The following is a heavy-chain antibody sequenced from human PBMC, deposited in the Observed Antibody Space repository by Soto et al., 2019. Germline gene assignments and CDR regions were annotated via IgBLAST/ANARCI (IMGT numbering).Heavy chain of an antibody. CDR3: TASGEEYFQH. Sequence: ASETLSLTCNVSGGSISSYYWSWIRQPAGKGLEWIGRIYTSGSTNYNPPLKSRVTMSVDTSKNQFSLKLTSVTAADTAVYYLTASGEEYFQHWGQGTLVTVSS. D-gene: IGHD2-21*02. CDR2: IYTSGST. V-gene: IGHV4-4*07. CDR1: GGSISSYY. J-gene: IGHJ1*01.